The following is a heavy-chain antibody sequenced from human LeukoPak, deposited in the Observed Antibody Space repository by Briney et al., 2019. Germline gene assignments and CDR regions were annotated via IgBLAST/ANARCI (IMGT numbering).Heavy chain of an antibody. J-gene: IGHJ3*02. Sequence: SETLSLTCTVSGGSISSYYWSWIRQPAGKGLEWIGRIYTSGSTNYNPSLKSRVTMSVDTSKNQFSLKLSSVTAADTAVYYCARAPDYYDSSGYYNDAFDIWDQGTMVTVSS. CDR1: GGSISSYY. CDR2: IYTSGST. CDR3: ARAPDYYDSSGYYNDAFDI. V-gene: IGHV4-4*07. D-gene: IGHD3-22*01.